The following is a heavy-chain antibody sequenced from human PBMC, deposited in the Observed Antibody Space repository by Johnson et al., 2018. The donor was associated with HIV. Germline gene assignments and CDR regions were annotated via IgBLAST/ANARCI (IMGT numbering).Heavy chain of an antibody. CDR3: ARDLAPPNAFDI. CDR1: GFTFSDYY. J-gene: IGHJ3*02. CDR2: IYSGGST. V-gene: IGHV3-66*01. Sequence: VQLVESGGGLVKPGRSLRLSCAASGFTFSDYYMSWIRQAPGKGLAWVSVIYSGGSTYYADSVKGRFTISRDNSKNTLYLQMNSLRAEETAVYYGARDLAPPNAFDIWGQGTMVTVSS.